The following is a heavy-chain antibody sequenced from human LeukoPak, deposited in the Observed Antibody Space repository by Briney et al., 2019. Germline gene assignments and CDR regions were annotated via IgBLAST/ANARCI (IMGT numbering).Heavy chain of an antibody. CDR2: ISAYNGNT. J-gene: IGHJ6*02. D-gene: IGHD3-3*01. CDR3: ARERFLEWLEYYGMDG. Sequence: ASVRVSCKASGYTFTSYGIRWVRQAPGQGLEWMGWISAYNGNTNYAQKLQGRVTMTTDTSTSTAYMELRSLRSDDTAVYYCARERFLEWLEYYGMDGWGQGTTVTVSS. V-gene: IGHV1-18*01. CDR1: GYTFTSYG.